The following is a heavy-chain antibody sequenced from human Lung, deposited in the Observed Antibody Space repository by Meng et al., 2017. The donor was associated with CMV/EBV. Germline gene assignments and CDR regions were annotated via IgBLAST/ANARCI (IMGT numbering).Heavy chain of an antibody. CDR3: AKDQYYAFSSYFDGFDV. D-gene: IGHD3-3*01. Sequence: SLRLXCAAAGFNLSNYGIHWVRQGPGKGLEWVAIIWYDGSHRYYADSVQGRITISRDNSKNTVHLKMNSLRAEDTSVYYCAKDQYYAFSSYFDGFDVLGQGXMVTVSS. CDR1: GFNLSNYG. J-gene: IGHJ6*02. V-gene: IGHV3-33*06. CDR2: IWYDGSHR.